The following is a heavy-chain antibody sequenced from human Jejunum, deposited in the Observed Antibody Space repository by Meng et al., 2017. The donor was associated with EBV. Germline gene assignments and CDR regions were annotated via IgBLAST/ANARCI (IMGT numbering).Heavy chain of an antibody. CDR3: VKLGTTSTDDY. CDR1: GGSISSFKW. J-gene: IGHJ4*02. V-gene: IGHV4-4*02. Sequence: QVQLEESVPKLVKPSATLSLSCAVSGGSISSFKWWTWVRQFPGKGLEWIGEIYHTGTTHYNPSLMSRVTISVDKSKNQFSLKMTSVTAADTAMYFCVKLGTTSTDDYWGQGALVTVSS. CDR2: IYHTGTT. D-gene: IGHD1-14*01.